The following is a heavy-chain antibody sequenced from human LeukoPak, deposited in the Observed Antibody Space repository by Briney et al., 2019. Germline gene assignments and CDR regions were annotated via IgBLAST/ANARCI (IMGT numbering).Heavy chain of an antibody. Sequence: GESLKISCKGSGYSFTSYWIGWVRQMPGKGLEWMGIIYDTRYSPSFQGQVTISADKSITTAYLQWSALTASDTAMYYCARGMVRGVITAPFDYWGQGTLVTVSS. CDR2: IYDT. V-gene: IGHV5-51*01. CDR3: ARGMVRGVITAPFDY. CDR1: GYSFTSYW. J-gene: IGHJ4*02. D-gene: IGHD3-10*01.